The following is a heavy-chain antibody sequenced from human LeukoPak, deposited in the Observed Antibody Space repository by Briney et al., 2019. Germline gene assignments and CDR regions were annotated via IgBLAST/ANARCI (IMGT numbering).Heavy chain of an antibody. CDR1: GFTVSSSY. J-gene: IGHJ5*02. D-gene: IGHD3-3*01. V-gene: IGHV3-53*01. CDR3: ARSYTHYDFWSGYTYQNYFDP. CDR2: IYAGDST. Sequence: PGGSLRLSCAASGFTVSSSYISWVRQAPGKGLEWVSVIYAGDSTYYADSVKGRFIISRDNSKNTVYLQMDSLRAEDTVVYYCARSYTHYDFWSGYTYQNYFDPWGQGTLVTVSS.